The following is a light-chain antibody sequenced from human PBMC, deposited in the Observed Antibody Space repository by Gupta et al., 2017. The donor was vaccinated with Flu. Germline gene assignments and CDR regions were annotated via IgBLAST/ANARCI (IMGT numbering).Light chain of an antibody. J-gene: IGLJ2*01. CDR3: AAWDDSLNVLL. CDR1: SSNIGSNT. CDR2: STN. V-gene: IGLV1-44*01. Sequence: QSVLTQPPSASGTPGQRVTISCSGSSSNIGSNTVNWYQQLPGTAPNLLIYSTNQRPSGVPDRFSGSKSGTSASLAISGLKSEDEADYYCAAWDDSLNVLLFGGGTKLTVL.